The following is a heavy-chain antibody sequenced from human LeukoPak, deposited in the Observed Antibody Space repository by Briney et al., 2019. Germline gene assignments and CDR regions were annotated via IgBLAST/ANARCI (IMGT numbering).Heavy chain of an antibody. CDR1: GGTFSSYA. D-gene: IGHD6-6*01. V-gene: IGHV1-69*05. Sequence: SVKVSCKASGGTFSSYAISWVRQAPGQGLEWMGRIIPIFGTANYAQKFQGRVTITTDESTSTAYMELSSLRSEDTAVYYCARERIAARPPTYYYYYCMDVWGKGTTVTVSS. CDR3: ARERIAARPPTYYYYYCMDV. CDR2: IIPIFGTA. J-gene: IGHJ6*03.